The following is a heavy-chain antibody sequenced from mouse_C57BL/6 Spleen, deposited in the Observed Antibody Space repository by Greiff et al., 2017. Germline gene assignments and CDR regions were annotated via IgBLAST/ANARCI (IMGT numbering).Heavy chain of an antibody. CDR3: AGLYDSLDY. CDR1: GFTFSDYG. V-gene: IGHV5-17*01. Sequence: EVKLMESGGGLVKPGGSLKLSCAASGFTFSDYGMHWVRQAPEKGLEWVAYISSGSSTIYYADTVKGRLTISRDNANNTLFLQITSLSSEDTAMYYCAGLYDSLDYWGQGTTLTVSS. D-gene: IGHD2-4*01. CDR2: ISSGSSTI. J-gene: IGHJ2*01.